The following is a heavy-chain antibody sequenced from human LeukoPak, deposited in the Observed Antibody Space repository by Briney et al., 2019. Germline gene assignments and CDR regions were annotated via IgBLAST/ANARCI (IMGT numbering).Heavy chain of an antibody. D-gene: IGHD3-3*01. J-gene: IGHJ4*02. CDR3: AKDPSAGFWSGYSQYYFDY. CDR1: GFTFSSYG. Sequence: GGSLRLSCAASGFTFSSYGMHWVRQAPGKGLEWVAFIRYDGSNKYYADSVKGRFTISRDNSKNTLYLQMNSLRAEDTAVYYCAKDPSAGFWSGYSQYYFDYWGQGTLVTVSS. CDR2: IRYDGSNK. V-gene: IGHV3-30*02.